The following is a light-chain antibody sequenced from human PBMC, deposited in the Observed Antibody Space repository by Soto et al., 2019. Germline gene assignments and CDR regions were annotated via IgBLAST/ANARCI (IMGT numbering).Light chain of an antibody. J-gene: IGLJ2*01. CDR2: EVS. CDR3: ASYAGDNNLL. V-gene: IGLV2-8*01. CDR1: SSDVGGYIY. Sequence: QSALTQPPSASGSPGQSVTISCTGTSSDVGGYIYVYWYQQHPGKAPTLIIYEVSKRPSGVPDRFSGSKSGNTASLTVSGLQTEDEAYYFCASYAGDNNLLFGGGTKLTVL.